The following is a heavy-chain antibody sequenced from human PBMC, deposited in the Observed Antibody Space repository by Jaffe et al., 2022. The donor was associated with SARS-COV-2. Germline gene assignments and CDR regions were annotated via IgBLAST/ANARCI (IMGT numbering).Heavy chain of an antibody. J-gene: IGHJ6*02. V-gene: IGHV1-46*01. CDR2: INPSGGST. CDR1: GYTFTSYY. D-gene: IGHD4-17*01. Sequence: QVQLVQSGAEVKKPGASVKVSCKASGYTFTSYYMHWVRQAPGQGLEWMGIINPSGGSTSYAQKFQGRVTMTRDTSTSTVYMELSSLRSEDTAVYYCARDGHGDYGKVYYYGMDVWGQGTTVTVSS. CDR3: ARDGHGDYGKVYYYGMDV.